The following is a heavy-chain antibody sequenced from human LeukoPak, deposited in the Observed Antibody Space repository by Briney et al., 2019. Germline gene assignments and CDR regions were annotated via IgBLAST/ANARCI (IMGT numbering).Heavy chain of an antibody. D-gene: IGHD2-15*01. V-gene: IGHV3-74*01. CDR3: ARDYSDFDY. J-gene: IGHJ4*02. CDR1: GCTFSSYW. Sequence: TGGSLRLSCAVSGCTFSSYWMHWVRQAPGKGLVWVSRINSDGSSTSYADSVKGRFTISRDNAKNSLYLQMNSLRAEDTALYYCARDYSDFDYWGQGTLVTVSS. CDR2: INSDGSST.